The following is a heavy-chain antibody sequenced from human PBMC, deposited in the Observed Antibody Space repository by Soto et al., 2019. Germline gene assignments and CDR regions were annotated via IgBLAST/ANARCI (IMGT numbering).Heavy chain of an antibody. D-gene: IGHD1-7*01. CDR1: GFTFSSYG. CDR3: AKDRRAGGNYGFYSDF. J-gene: IGHJ4*02. Sequence: GGSLRLSCAAPGFTFSSYGMTWVRQAPGKGLEWVSFSSATGAGTYYADSVKGRFTISRDNSKNTLYLQMTSLRADDTAVYYCAKDRRAGGNYGFYSDFWGQGALVTVSS. V-gene: IGHV3-23*01. CDR2: SSATGAGT.